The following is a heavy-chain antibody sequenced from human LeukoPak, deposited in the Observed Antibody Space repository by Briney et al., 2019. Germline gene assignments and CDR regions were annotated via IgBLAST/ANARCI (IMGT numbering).Heavy chain of an antibody. CDR1: GGSISDYY. CDR2: IHSIGGT. V-gene: IGHV4-59*01. D-gene: IGHD5-18*01. CDR3: ARGRKYTSGYRVTELGSWYSDY. J-gene: IGHJ4*02. Sequence: SETLSLTCTVSGGSISDYYWIWIRQPSEKGLEWNGYIHSIGGTNYNPSLKSRVTISVDTSKNQFSLKLSSVTAADTAVYYCARGRKYTSGYRVTELGSWYSDYWGQGTLVTVSS.